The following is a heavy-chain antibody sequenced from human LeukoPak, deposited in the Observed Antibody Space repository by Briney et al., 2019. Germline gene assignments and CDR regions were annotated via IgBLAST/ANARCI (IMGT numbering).Heavy chain of an antibody. D-gene: IGHD2-21*02. Sequence: PSETPSLTCTVSGGSISSSSYYWGWIRQPPGKGLEWIGSIYYSGSTYYNPSLKSRVTISVATSKNQFSLKLSPVTAADTAVYYCARAAADWCGGDCYDYFDYWGQGTLVTVSS. V-gene: IGHV4-39*07. CDR2: IYYSGST. J-gene: IGHJ4*02. CDR3: ARAAADWCGGDCYDYFDY. CDR1: GGSISSSSYY.